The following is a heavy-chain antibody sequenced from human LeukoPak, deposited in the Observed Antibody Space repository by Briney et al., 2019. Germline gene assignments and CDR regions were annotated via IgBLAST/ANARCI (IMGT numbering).Heavy chain of an antibody. Sequence: GGSLRLSCAASGFTFSSYSMNWVRQAPGKGLEWVSYISSSSSTIYYADSVKGRFTISRDNAKNSLYLQMNSLRAEDTAVYYCARPHPGGRGSYQGWGQGTLVTVSS. V-gene: IGHV3-48*04. CDR2: ISSSSSTI. CDR1: GFTFSSYS. D-gene: IGHD1-26*01. CDR3: ARPHPGGRGSYQG. J-gene: IGHJ4*02.